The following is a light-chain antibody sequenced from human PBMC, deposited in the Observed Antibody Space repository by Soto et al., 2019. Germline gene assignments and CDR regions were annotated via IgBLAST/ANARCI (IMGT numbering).Light chain of an antibody. Sequence: DIQLTQSPSFLSASVGDRVTITCRASLVISSFLAWYQQKPGKAPELLIYAASTLQSGVPSRFTGSGSGTEFTLTISSLQSEDFATYYCQQLYNYPLTFGGGTKVEIK. J-gene: IGKJ4*01. CDR2: AAS. CDR1: LVISSF. CDR3: QQLYNYPLT. V-gene: IGKV1-9*01.